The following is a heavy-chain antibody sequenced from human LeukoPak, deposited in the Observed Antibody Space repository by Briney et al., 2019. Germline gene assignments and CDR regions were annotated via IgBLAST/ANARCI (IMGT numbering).Heavy chain of an antibody. V-gene: IGHV1-18*01. Sequence: ASVKVSCKASGGTFSSYAISWVRQAPGQGLEWMGWISAYNGNTNYAQKLQGRVTMTTDTSTSTAYMELRSLRSDDTAVYYCARGSQVVTAYFQHWGQGTLVTVSS. CDR3: ARGSQVVTAYFQH. CDR2: ISAYNGNT. CDR1: GGTFSSYA. J-gene: IGHJ1*01. D-gene: IGHD2-21*02.